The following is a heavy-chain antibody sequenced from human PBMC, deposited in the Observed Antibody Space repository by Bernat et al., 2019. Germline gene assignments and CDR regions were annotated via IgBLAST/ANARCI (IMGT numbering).Heavy chain of an antibody. J-gene: IGHJ4*02. CDR2: ISSSSSTI. CDR3: ARESVVTATHFDY. CDR1: GFTFSSYS. Sequence: VQLVESGGGLVKPGGSLRLSCAASGFTFSSYSMNWVRQAPGKGLEWVSYISSSSSTIYYADSVKGRFTISRDNAKNSLYLQMNSLRADDTAVYYCARESVVTATHFDYWGQGTLVTVSS. D-gene: IGHD2-21*02. V-gene: IGHV3-48*01.